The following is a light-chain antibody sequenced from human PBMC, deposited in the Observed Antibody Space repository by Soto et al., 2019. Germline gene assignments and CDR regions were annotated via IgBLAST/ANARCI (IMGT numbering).Light chain of an antibody. J-gene: IGLJ1*01. V-gene: IGLV2-14*01. Sequence: QSALTQPASVSGSPGQSITVSCTGTTSDVGGYDYVAWYQQRPGKAPKLMIYDVSSRPSGVSNRFSGSKSGNTASLTISGLQAEDEADYYCSSYLGSSTLSGVFGTGTKVTVL. CDR1: TSDVGGYDY. CDR2: DVS. CDR3: SSYLGSSTLSGV.